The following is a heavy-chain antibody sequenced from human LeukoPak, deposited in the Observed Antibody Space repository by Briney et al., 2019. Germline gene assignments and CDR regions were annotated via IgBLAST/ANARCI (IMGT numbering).Heavy chain of an antibody. D-gene: IGHD4-17*01. CDR3: ASTDDYADENY. J-gene: IGHJ4*02. Sequence: PGGSLRLSCAASGFTVSHMSWVRQAPGKGLEWVSVIYSGGSTYYADSVKGRFTISRDNSKNTLYLQMNSLRAEDTAVYYCASTDDYADENYWGQGTLVTVSS. CDR1: GFTVSH. V-gene: IGHV3-66*01. CDR2: IYSGGST.